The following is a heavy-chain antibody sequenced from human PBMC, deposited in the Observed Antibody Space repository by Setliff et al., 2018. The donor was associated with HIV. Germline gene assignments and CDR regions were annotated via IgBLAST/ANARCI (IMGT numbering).Heavy chain of an antibody. D-gene: IGHD3-10*01. Sequence: SETLSLTCTVSGDSINSGTYYWSWIRQPAGKGLEWIGRLHLSGDTNYNPSLKSRVTMSIDTSKNQLSLKLSSVTAADTAVYYCARDNSYYYGSGSHYWYGMDVWGQGTTVTVSS. CDR1: GDSINSGTYY. CDR2: LHLSGDT. J-gene: IGHJ6*01. CDR3: ARDNSYYYGSGSHYWYGMDV. V-gene: IGHV4-61*02.